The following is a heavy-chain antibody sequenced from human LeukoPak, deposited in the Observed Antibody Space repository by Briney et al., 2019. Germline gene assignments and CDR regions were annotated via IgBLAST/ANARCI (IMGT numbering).Heavy chain of an antibody. D-gene: IGHD2-2*01. V-gene: IGHV3-30*18. CDR1: GFTFSSYG. CDR2: ISYDGSNK. CDR3: AKDIMGYCSSTSC. Sequence: GGSLRLSCAASGFTFSSYGMPWVRQAPGKGLEWVAVISYDGSNKYYADSVKGRFTVSRDNSKNTLYLQMNSLRAEDTAVYYCAKDIMGYCSSTSCWGQGTLVTVSS. J-gene: IGHJ4*02.